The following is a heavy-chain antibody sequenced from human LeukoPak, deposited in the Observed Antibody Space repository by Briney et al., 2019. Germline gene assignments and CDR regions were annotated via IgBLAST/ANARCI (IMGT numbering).Heavy chain of an antibody. Sequence: ASVKVSCKASGYTFTSYYMHWVRQAPGQGLEWMGIINPSGGSTSYAQKFQGRVTMTRDTSTSTVYMELSSPRSEDTAVYYCARKDSVSRGLYYYYYGMDVWGQGTTVTVSS. V-gene: IGHV1-46*01. CDR3: ARKDSVSRGLYYYYYGMDV. CDR1: GYTFTSYY. CDR2: INPSGGST. J-gene: IGHJ6*02. D-gene: IGHD3-10*01.